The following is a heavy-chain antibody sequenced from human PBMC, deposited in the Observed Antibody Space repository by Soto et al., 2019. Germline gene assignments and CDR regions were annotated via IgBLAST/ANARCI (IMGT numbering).Heavy chain of an antibody. CDR3: AKDQIYYGSSDAFDI. Sequence: GGSLRLSCAASGFTFSSYAMSWVRQAPGKGLEWVSAISGSGGSTYYADSVKGRFTISRDNSKNTLYLQMNSLRAEDTAVYYCAKDQIYYGSSDAFDIRAQGTTVTGSS. J-gene: IGHJ3*02. CDR1: GFTFSSYA. V-gene: IGHV3-23*01. D-gene: IGHD3-10*01. CDR2: ISGSGGST.